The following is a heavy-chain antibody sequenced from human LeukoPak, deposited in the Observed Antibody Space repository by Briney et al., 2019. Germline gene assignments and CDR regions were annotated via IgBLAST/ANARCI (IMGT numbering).Heavy chain of an antibody. CDR2: ISYDGSNK. D-gene: IGHD1-1*01. V-gene: IGHV3-30-3*01. CDR1: GFTFSSYA. J-gene: IGHJ4*02. CDR3: ASTTGTTS. Sequence: GGSLRLSCAASGFTFSSYAMHWVRQAPGKGLEWVAVISYDGSNKYYADSVKGRFTISRDNSKNTLYLQMNSLRAEDTAVYYCASTTGTTSWGQGTLVTVSS.